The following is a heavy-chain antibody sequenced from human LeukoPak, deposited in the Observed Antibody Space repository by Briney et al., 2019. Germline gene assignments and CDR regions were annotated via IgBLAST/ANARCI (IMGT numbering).Heavy chain of an antibody. CDR2: IRYDGSNK. D-gene: IGHD5-18*01. CDR3: AKYHSYGSLGFDY. CDR1: GFTFSSYG. V-gene: IGHV3-30*02. J-gene: IGHJ4*02. Sequence: GGSLRLSCAASGFTFSSYGMHWVRQAPGKGLEWVAFIRYDGSNKYYVDSVKGRFTISRDNSKNTLYLQMNSLRAEDTAVCYCAKYHSYGSLGFDYWGQGTLVTVSS.